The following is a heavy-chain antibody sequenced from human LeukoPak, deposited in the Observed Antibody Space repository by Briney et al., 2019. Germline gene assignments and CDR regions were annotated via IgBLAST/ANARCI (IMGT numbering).Heavy chain of an antibody. CDR2: ISWNSGSI. CDR3: AKDRNWGSPLPIYYFDY. J-gene: IGHJ4*02. CDR1: GFTFDDYA. V-gene: IGHV3-9*01. Sequence: GGSLRLSYAASGFTFDDYAMHWVRQAPGKGLEWVSGISWNSGSIGYADSVKGRFTISRDNAKNSLYLQMNSLRAEDTALYYCAKDRNWGSPLPIYYFDYWGQGTLVTVSS. D-gene: IGHD7-27*01.